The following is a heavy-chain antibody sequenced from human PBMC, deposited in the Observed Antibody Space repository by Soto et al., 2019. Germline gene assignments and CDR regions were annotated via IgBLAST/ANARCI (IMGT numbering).Heavy chain of an antibody. D-gene: IGHD3-22*01. V-gene: IGHV1-24*01. CDR3: ATGNPWGPSRTYYYDSSPPRGAFDI. Sequence: QVQLVQSGAEVKKPGASVKVSCKVSGYTLTELSMHWVRQAPGKGLEWMGGFDPEDGETIYAQKFQGRVTMTEDTSTDTAYMELSSLRSEDTAVYYCATGNPWGPSRTYYYDSSPPRGAFDIWGQGTMVTVSS. CDR1: GYTLTELS. J-gene: IGHJ3*02. CDR2: FDPEDGET.